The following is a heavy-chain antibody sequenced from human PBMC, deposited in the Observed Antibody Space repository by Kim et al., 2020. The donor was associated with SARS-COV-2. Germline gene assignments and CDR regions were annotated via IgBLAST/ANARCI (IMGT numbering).Heavy chain of an antibody. CDR1: GFTFSSYG. D-gene: IGHD2-2*01. V-gene: IGHV3-30*18. Sequence: GGSLRLSCAASGFTFSSYGMHWVRQAPGKGLEWVAVISYDGSNKYYADSVKGRFTISRDNSKNTLYLQMNSLRAEDTAVYYCAKDFQVPSDAFDIWGQGT. CDR3: AKDFQVPSDAFDI. CDR2: ISYDGSNK. J-gene: IGHJ3*02.